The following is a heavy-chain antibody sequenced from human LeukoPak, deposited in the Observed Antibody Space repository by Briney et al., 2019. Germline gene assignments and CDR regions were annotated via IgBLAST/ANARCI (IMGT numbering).Heavy chain of an antibody. V-gene: IGHV3-30*18. D-gene: IGHD3-9*01. CDR1: GFTFSSYG. J-gene: IGHJ4*02. Sequence: PGGSLRLSCAASGFTFSSYGMHWVRQAPGKGLEWVAVISYDGSNKYYADSVKGRFTISRDNSKNTLYLQMNSLRAEDTAVYYCAKDGEWAGDGTYYDILTGYFDYWGQGTLVTVSS. CDR2: ISYDGSNK. CDR3: AKDGEWAGDGTYYDILTGYFDY.